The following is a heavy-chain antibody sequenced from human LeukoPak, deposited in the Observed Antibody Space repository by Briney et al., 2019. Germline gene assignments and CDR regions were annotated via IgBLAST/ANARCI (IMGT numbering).Heavy chain of an antibody. Sequence: KPSETLSLTCAVYGGSFSGYYWSWIRQPPGKGLEWIGEINHSGSTNYNPSLKSRVTISLDTPKNQFSLTLSSVTAADMAVYYCARAPGGYSYGALYYFDYWGQGILVTVSS. D-gene: IGHD5-12*01. V-gene: IGHV4-34*01. CDR3: ARAPGGYSYGALYYFDY. CDR2: INHSGST. J-gene: IGHJ4*02. CDR1: GGSFSGYY.